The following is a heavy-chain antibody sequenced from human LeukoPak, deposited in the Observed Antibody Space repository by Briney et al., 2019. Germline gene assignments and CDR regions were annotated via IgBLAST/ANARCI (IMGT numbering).Heavy chain of an antibody. V-gene: IGHV3-23*01. CDR3: ASPLSLYSYGPGGRPPYHFDY. CDR1: GFTFSSYA. D-gene: IGHD5-18*01. CDR2: IRGNGGST. J-gene: IGHJ4*02. Sequence: GSLRLSCAASGFTFSSYAMAWVRQAPGKGLEWVSGIRGNGGSTYYADSVKGRFTISRDNSKNTLYLQMNSLRAEDTAVYYCASPLSLYSYGPGGRPPYHFDYWGQGTLVTVSS.